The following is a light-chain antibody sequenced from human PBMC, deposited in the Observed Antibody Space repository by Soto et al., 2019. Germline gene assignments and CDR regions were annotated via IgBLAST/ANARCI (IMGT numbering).Light chain of an antibody. V-gene: IGKV3-20*01. Sequence: EIVLTQSPAILSLSPGERATLSCRASQTISNKYLAWYQQKPGQAPRLLIFGASTRASGIPDRFSGRGSGTDFTLTISRLEPEDFAVYYCQQYDLGFTFGPGTKVDIK. CDR3: QQYDLGFT. J-gene: IGKJ3*01. CDR2: GAS. CDR1: QTISNKY.